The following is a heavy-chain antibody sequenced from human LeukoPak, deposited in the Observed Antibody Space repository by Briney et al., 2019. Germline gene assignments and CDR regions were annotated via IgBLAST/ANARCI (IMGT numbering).Heavy chain of an antibody. D-gene: IGHD2-15*01. V-gene: IGHV3-30*18. Sequence: AGVSLRLSCAASGFTFSTQGIHWVRQAPGKGLEWVSVISYDGHSKYYADSVKGRFTISRDNAKNTVSLQMNSLTPEDTAVYYCAKEFCQGSCSQDHFDYWGQGTLVTVSS. J-gene: IGHJ4*02. CDR2: ISYDGHSK. CDR1: GFTFSTQG. CDR3: AKEFCQGSCSQDHFDY.